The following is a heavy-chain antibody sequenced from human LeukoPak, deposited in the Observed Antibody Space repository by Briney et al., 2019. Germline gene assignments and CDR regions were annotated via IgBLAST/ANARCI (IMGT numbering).Heavy chain of an antibody. V-gene: IGHV3-21*01. D-gene: IGHD2-21*02. CDR3: ARDGHSIVVVTATPIDY. CDR2: ISSSSSYI. Sequence: GGSLRLSCAASGFTFSGYSMNWVRQAPGKGLEWVSSISSSSSYIYYADSVKGRFTISRDNAKNSLYLQMNSLRAEDTAVYYCARDGHSIVVVTATPIDYWGQGTLVTVSS. CDR1: GFTFSGYS. J-gene: IGHJ4*02.